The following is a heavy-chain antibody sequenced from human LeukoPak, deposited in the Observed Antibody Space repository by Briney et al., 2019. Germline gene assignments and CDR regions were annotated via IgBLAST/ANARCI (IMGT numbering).Heavy chain of an antibody. Sequence: SETLSLTCNVSGGSINSYYWSWIRQPPGKGLEWIGYTYYSGSTDYNPSLKSRVTISVDTSMNQFSLKLSSVTAADTAVYYCARNYDFWSGYYYFHYWGQGTLVTVSS. CDR2: TYYSGST. CDR3: ARNYDFWSGYYYFHY. V-gene: IGHV4-59*08. CDR1: GGSINSYY. D-gene: IGHD3-3*01. J-gene: IGHJ4*02.